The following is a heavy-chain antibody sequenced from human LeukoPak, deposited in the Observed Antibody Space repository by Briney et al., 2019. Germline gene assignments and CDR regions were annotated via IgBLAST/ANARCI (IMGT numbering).Heavy chain of an antibody. D-gene: IGHD2-21*02. CDR2: IYPGDSDT. CDR1: GYSFTSYW. Sequence: GESLKISCKGSGYSFTSYWIGWVRQMPGKGLEWVGIIYPGDSDTRYSPSFQGQVTISADKSISTAYLQWSSLKASDTAMYYCARWVTADRGKKDAFDVWGQGTMVTVSS. J-gene: IGHJ3*01. CDR3: ARWVTADRGKKDAFDV. V-gene: IGHV5-51*01.